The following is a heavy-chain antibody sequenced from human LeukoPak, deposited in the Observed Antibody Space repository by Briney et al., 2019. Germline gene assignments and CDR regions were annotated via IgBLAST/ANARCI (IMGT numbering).Heavy chain of an antibody. D-gene: IGHD3-22*01. CDR2: INSDGSST. V-gene: IGHV3-74*01. CDR1: GFTFSSYW. Sequence: GGSLRLSCAASGFTFSSYWIHWVRQAPGKWLVWVSRINSDGSSTSYADSVKGRFTISRDNAKNTLYLQMNSLRAEDTAVYYCARDLYYYDSSGLLTDAFDIWGQGTMVTVSS. CDR3: ARDLYYYDSSGLLTDAFDI. J-gene: IGHJ3*02.